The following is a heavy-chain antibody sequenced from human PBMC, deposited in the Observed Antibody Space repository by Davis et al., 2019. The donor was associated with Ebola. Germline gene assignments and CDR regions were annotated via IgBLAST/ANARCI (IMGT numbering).Heavy chain of an antibody. CDR3: ARGADVIIVVATPVDY. D-gene: IGHD3-22*01. CDR2: IYSGGST. CDR1: GFTVSSNY. V-gene: IGHV3-66*01. J-gene: IGHJ4*02. Sequence: GESLKISCAASGFTVSSNYMSWVRQAPGKGLEWVSVIYSGGSTYYADSVKGRFTISRDNSKNTLYLQMNSLRAEDTAVYYCARGADVIIVVATPVDYWGQGTLVTVSS.